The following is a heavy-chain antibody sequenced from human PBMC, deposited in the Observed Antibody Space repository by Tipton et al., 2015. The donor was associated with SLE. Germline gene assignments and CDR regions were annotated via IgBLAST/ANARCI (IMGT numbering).Heavy chain of an antibody. J-gene: IGHJ4*02. CDR1: GDSISSDGYF. Sequence: TLSLTCTVSGDSISSDGYFWSWIRQPPGKGLEWIGYISHSGSPYYDPSLKSRVSISMDRSKNQFSLNLTSVTAADTAVYFCVRGYCSDGVCYGRGFVDYWGQGNLVTVSS. CDR3: VRGYCSDGVCYGRGFVDY. V-gene: IGHV4-30-2*01. CDR2: ISHSGSP. D-gene: IGHD2-8*01.